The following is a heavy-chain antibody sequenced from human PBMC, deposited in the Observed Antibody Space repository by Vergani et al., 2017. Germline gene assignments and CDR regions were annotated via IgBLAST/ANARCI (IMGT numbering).Heavy chain of an antibody. CDR2: ISSSSSYI. V-gene: IGHV3-21*01. D-gene: IGHD6-19*01. CDR1: GFTFSSYS. Sequence: EVQLVESGGGLVKPGGSLRLSCAASGFTFSSYSMNWVRQAPGKGLEWVSSISSSSSYIYYADSVKGRFTISRDNAKNSLYLQMNSLRAEDTAVYYCARELPPYSSGPLAYWGQGTLVTVSS. J-gene: IGHJ4*02. CDR3: ARELPPYSSGPLAY.